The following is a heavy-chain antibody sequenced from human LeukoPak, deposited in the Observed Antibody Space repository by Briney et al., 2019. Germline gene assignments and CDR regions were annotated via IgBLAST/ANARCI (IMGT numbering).Heavy chain of an antibody. CDR1: GFTFSSCA. Sequence: GRSLRLSCAASGFTFSSCAMHWVRQAPGKGLEWVTVISYDGSNKYYADSVKGRFTISRDNSKDTLYLQMNSLRAEDTAVYYCARGVRDVLQTLTAGYYFDYWGRGTLVTVSS. V-gene: IGHV3-30-3*01. CDR3: ARGVRDVLQTLTAGYYFDY. D-gene: IGHD5-24*01. J-gene: IGHJ4*02. CDR2: ISYDGSNK.